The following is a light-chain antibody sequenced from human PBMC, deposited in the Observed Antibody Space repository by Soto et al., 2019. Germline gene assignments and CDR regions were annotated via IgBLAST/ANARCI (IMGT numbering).Light chain of an antibody. V-gene: IGKV1-17*01. Sequence: IQMTQSPCSLSAAVGDQVTITCRASQGIRNDLGWCQQKTGKASKLLIYDASSLERGVPSRFSGSGSGTEFTLTISSLQPDDFATYHCQQYNSYWTFGQGTKVDIK. J-gene: IGKJ1*01. CDR1: QGIRND. CDR2: DAS. CDR3: QQYNSYWT.